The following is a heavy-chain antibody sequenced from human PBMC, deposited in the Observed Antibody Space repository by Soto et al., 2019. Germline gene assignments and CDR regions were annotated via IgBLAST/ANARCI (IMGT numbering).Heavy chain of an antibody. V-gene: IGHV3-15*01. D-gene: IGHD2-8*01. CDR2: IKSKTDGGTS. J-gene: IGHJ3*02. CDR3: AANGLDI. CDR1: GITFSDDL. Sequence: PGGSLRLSCAASGITFSDDLMSWVRQAPGKGLEWVGRIKSKTDGGTSDYAAPVKGRFTISRDDSKDTLYLQMNTLKNEDTAVYYCAANGLDIWGQGTMVTVSS.